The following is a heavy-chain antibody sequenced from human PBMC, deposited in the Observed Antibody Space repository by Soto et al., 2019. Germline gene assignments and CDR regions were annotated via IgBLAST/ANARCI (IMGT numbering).Heavy chain of an antibody. CDR3: ATGGLYNSSWYEGY. V-gene: IGHV3-23*01. J-gene: IGHJ4*02. CDR1: GFTFSSYA. CDR2: ISGSGDGK. Sequence: EVQLLESGGALVQPGGSLRLSCAASGFTFSSYAMSWVRQAPGKGLEWVSSISGSGDGKHNADSVKGRLAISRSNSKNTMDLQLHSLPADDTAVYYCATGGLYNSSWYEGYWGQGTLVTVSS. D-gene: IGHD6-13*01.